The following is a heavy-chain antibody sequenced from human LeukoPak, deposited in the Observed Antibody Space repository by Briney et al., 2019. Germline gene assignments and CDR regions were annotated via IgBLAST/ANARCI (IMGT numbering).Heavy chain of an antibody. Sequence: GGSLRLSCAASGFTFSSYWMSWVRQAPGKGLEWVANIKQDGSEKYYVDYVKGRFTISRDNAKKSLYLQMNSLRAEDTAVYYCARDKILGATKFDYWGQGTLVTVSS. J-gene: IGHJ4*02. V-gene: IGHV3-7*03. D-gene: IGHD1-26*01. CDR1: GFTFSSYW. CDR3: ARDKILGATKFDY. CDR2: IKQDGSEK.